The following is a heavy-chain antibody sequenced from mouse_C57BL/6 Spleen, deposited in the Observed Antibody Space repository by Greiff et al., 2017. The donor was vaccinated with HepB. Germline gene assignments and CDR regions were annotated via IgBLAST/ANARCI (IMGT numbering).Heavy chain of an antibody. CDR3: ARRYGNLDYAMDY. Sequence: EVKLVESGGGLVKPGGSLKLSCAASGFTFSDYGMHWVRQAPEKGLEWVAYISSGSSTIYYADTVKGRFTISRDNAKNTLFLQMTSLRSEETAMYYCARRYGNLDYAMDYWGQGTSVTVSS. CDR2: ISSGSSTI. V-gene: IGHV5-17*01. D-gene: IGHD2-10*02. CDR1: GFTFSDYG. J-gene: IGHJ4*01.